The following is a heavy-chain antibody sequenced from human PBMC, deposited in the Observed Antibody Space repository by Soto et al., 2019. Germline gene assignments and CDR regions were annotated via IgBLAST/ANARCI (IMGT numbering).Heavy chain of an antibody. D-gene: IGHD6-19*01. V-gene: IGHV3-30*03. Sequence: PGGSLRLSCAASGFTFSSYGMHWVRQAPGKGLEWVAVISYDGSNKYYADSVKGRFTISRDNSKNTLYLQMNSLRAEDTAVYYCAIIAVAGTGSFDYWGQGTLVTVSS. CDR2: ISYDGSNK. J-gene: IGHJ4*02. CDR3: AIIAVAGTGSFDY. CDR1: GFTFSSYG.